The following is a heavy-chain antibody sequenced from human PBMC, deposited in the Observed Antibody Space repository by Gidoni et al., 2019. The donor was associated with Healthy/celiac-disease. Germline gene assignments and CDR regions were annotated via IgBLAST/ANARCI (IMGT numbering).Heavy chain of an antibody. CDR3: ARDRGITYGDYVRYYYMDV. D-gene: IGHD4-17*01. CDR2: IYSSGST. CDR1: GGSISSYY. V-gene: IGHV4-59*01. Sequence: QVQLQESGPGLVTPSETLSLTYTVSGGSISSYYWSWIRQPPGKGLEWIGYIYSSGSTNYNPSLKSRVTISVDASKNQFSLKLSSVTAADTAVYYCARDRGITYGDYVRYYYMDVWGKGTTVTVSS. J-gene: IGHJ6*03.